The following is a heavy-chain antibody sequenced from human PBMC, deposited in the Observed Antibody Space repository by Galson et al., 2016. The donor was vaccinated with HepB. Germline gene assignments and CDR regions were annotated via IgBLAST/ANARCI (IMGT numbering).Heavy chain of an antibody. CDR2: ISGSGIAT. D-gene: IGHD1-7*01. J-gene: IGHJ3*02. Sequence: SLRLSCAASGFSFRNFAMNWVRQAPGKGLEWVSGISGSGIATYYADFVRGRFTMSRDMSKNTVYLQMNSLRAEDTAVYYCVKAPLELMAATRDAFHIWGQGTKVTVSS. V-gene: IGHV3-23*01. CDR3: VKAPLELMAATRDAFHI. CDR1: GFSFRNFA.